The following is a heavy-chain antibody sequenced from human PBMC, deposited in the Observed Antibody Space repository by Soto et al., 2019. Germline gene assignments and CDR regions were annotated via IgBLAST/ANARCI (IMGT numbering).Heavy chain of an antibody. CDR3: AKKLGIDPVGSYGLDV. D-gene: IGHD7-27*01. J-gene: IGHJ6*02. CDR1: GGNFITFA. Sequence: QVELVQSGAEVKKPGSSVKVSCKASGGNFITFAISWVRQAPGQGLEWMGEIIPISSTTKYAHKFQDRVTISADGSSSTVHMELRSLKSEDTAIYFCAKKLGIDPVGSYGLDVWGQGTTVTVSS. CDR2: IIPISSTT. V-gene: IGHV1-69*01.